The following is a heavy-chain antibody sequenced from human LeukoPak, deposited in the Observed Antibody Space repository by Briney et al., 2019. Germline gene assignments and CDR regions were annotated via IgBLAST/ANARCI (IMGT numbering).Heavy chain of an antibody. CDR1: GFTVSSNS. Sequence: PGGSLRLSCTVSGFTVSSNSWSWVRQAPGKGLEWVSAISTSGGRTFYAGSVKGRFTISRDNSKNTLYLQMNSLKAEDTAIYYCAKDPTDFDSSGQTYFDYWGQGTLVTVSS. V-gene: IGHV3-23*01. J-gene: IGHJ4*02. CDR2: ISTSGGRT. D-gene: IGHD3-22*01. CDR3: AKDPTDFDSSGQTYFDY.